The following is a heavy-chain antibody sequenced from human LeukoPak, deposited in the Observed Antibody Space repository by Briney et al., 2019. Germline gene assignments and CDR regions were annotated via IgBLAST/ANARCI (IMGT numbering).Heavy chain of an antibody. V-gene: IGHV3-48*03. CDR2: ISSGGSTI. J-gene: IGHJ4*02. D-gene: IGHD4-23*01. CDR1: GFTFSSYE. Sequence: GGSLRLSCAVSGFTFSSYEMNWVRQAPGKGLEWVSYISSGGSTIYYADSVKGRFTISRDNAKNSLYLQMNSLRAEDTAVYYCARDYGGNYRAHIDYWGQGTLVTVSS. CDR3: ARDYGGNYRAHIDY.